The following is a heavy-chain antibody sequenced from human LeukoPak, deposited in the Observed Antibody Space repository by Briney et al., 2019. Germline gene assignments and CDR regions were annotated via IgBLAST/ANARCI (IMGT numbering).Heavy chain of an antibody. D-gene: IGHD6-13*01. CDR3: ARELSYSSSWYGWFDP. CDR2: CGTGGDT. CDR1: GFTFSSYA. Sequence: AGGSLRLSCATSGFTFSSYAMNWVRQAPGKGLEWVSACGTGGDTYYADSVRGRFTISRDYAKNTVYLQMNSLRAEDTAVYYCARELSYSSSWYGWFDPWGQGTLVTVSS. J-gene: IGHJ5*02. V-gene: IGHV3-23*01.